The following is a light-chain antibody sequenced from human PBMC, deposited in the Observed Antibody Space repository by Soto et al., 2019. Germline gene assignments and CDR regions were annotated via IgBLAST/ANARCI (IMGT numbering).Light chain of an antibody. V-gene: IGKV3-15*01. CDR2: GAS. J-gene: IGKJ5*01. CDR1: QGVSSS. Sequence: EIVMTQSPATLSVSPGERATLSCRASQGVSSSLAWYQHKPGQAPRLLIYGASTRATGIPARFSGSGSETEFTLTISSLQSEDFALYYCQQYINWPPALTFGQGTRLEIK. CDR3: QQYINWPPALT.